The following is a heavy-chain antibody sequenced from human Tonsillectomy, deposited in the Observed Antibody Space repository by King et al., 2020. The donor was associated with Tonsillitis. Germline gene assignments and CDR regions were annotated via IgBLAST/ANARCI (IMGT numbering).Heavy chain of an antibody. D-gene: IGHD3-3*01. CDR1: GYSFNNHW. J-gene: IGHJ4*02. V-gene: IGHV5-51*03. Sequence: QLVQSGAEVKKPGESLKISCKGSGYSFNNHWIGWVRQMTGKGLEWMGIFYPGDSDNKYSPSFQGQVTISADKSINTAYLQWSSLKASDTAIYYCARVADFVIGNYCDYWGQGTLVTVSA. CDR3: ARVADFVIGNYCDY. CDR2: FYPGDSDN.